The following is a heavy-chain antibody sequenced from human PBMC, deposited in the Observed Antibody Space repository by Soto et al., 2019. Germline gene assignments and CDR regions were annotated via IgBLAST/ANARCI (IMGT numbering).Heavy chain of an antibody. V-gene: IGHV3-72*01. CDR1: GFTLIDNY. Sequence: GGSLRLSCAGSGFTLIDNYIDWVRQAPGKGLEWVGRSRDKPQGYSTAYAASVKGRFTTSRDESKNSAYLQMNSLKTEDTAVYYCVRATYFSDSSGYTRCLDYWGQGTLVTVSS. CDR3: VRATYFSDSSGYTRCLDY. J-gene: IGHJ4*02. CDR2: SRDKPQGYST. D-gene: IGHD3-22*01.